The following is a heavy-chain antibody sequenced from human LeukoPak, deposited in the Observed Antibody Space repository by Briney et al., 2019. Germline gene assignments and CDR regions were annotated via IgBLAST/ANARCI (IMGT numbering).Heavy chain of an antibody. CDR3: ARAAAAGFHAFDI. CDR2: IYHSGST. D-gene: IGHD6-13*01. V-gene: IGHV4-38-2*01. CDR1: GYSSSSGYY. Sequence: SETLSLTCAVSGYSSSSGYYWGWIRQPPGKGLEWIGSIYHSGSTYYNPSLKSRVTISVDTSKNQFSLKLSSVTAADTAVYYCARAAAAGFHAFDIWGQGTMVTVSS. J-gene: IGHJ3*02.